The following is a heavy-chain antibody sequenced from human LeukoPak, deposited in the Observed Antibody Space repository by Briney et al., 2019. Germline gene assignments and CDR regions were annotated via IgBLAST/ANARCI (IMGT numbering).Heavy chain of an antibody. J-gene: IGHJ4*02. CDR1: GASISRVSR. CDR2: FSHSGIT. D-gene: IGHD5-24*01. CDR3: ARNGGHNQEH. V-gene: IGHV4-4*02. Sequence: SETLSLTCDVSGASISRVSRWSWVRQPSGKGLEWIGEFSHSGITNFNPSLKSRVTISVDKSRNQFSLNLISVTAADTAVYFCARNGGHNQEHWGQGILVTVSS.